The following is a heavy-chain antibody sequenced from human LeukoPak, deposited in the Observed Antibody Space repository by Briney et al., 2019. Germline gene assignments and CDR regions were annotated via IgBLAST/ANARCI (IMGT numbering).Heavy chain of an antibody. CDR3: ARGFEGSGSLKYSHLGFDP. Sequence: SETLSLTCAVYGGSFSGYYWSWIRQLPGKGLEWIGEINHSGSTNYNPSLKSRVTISVDTSKNQFSLKLSSVTAADTAVYYCARGFEGSGSLKYSHLGFDPWGQGTLVTVSS. CDR2: INHSGST. D-gene: IGHD3-10*01. J-gene: IGHJ5*02. CDR1: GGSFSGYY. V-gene: IGHV4-34*01.